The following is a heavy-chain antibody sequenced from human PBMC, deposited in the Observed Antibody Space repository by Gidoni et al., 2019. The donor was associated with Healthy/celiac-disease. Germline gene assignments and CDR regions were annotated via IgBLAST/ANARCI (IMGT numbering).Heavy chain of an antibody. J-gene: IGHJ4*02. D-gene: IGHD5-18*01. Sequence: WIRQPPGKGLEWIGYIYDSGSTNYNPSLKSRVTISVDTSKNQFSLKLSSVTAADTAVYYCARQMKTGYSYGPVDYWGQGTLVTVSS. CDR3: ARQMKTGYSYGPVDY. V-gene: IGHV4-59*08. CDR2: IYDSGST.